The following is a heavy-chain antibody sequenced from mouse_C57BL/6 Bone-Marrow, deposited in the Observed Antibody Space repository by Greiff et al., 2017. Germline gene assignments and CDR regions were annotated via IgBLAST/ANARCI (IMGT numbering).Heavy chain of an antibody. CDR1: GYTFTSYW. Sequence: VKLQESGAELAKPGASVKLSCKASGYTFTSYWMHWVKQRPGQGLEWIGYINPSSGYTKYNQKYKDKATLTADKSSSTAYMQMSSLTYEDSAVYYCARRAYSSIWYFDVWGTGTTVTVSS. V-gene: IGHV1-7*01. CDR3: ARRAYSSIWYFDV. CDR2: INPSSGYT. D-gene: IGHD1-1*01. J-gene: IGHJ1*03.